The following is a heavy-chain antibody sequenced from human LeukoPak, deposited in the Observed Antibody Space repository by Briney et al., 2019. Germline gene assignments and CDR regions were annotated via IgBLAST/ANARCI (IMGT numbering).Heavy chain of an antibody. D-gene: IGHD5-12*01. CDR1: GYNFLRYY. V-gene: IGHV1-2*02. CDR3: AREYSASEH. J-gene: IGHJ1*01. Sequence: GASVKDSCKASGYNFLRYYLHWVRQAPGQGLEWMAWIEPYTGNTHYAQKFQGRITVTRDTSLSTTYMELNWLTSDDMAQYYCAREYSASEHWGQGTLVTVSS. CDR2: IEPYTGNT.